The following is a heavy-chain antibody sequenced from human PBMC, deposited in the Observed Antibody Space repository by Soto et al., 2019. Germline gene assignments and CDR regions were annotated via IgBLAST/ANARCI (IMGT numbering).Heavy chain of an antibody. Sequence: GGSLRLSCAASGFTFSSYGMHWVRQAPGKGLEWVAVISYDGSNKYYADSVKGRFTISRDNSKNTLYLQMNSLRAEDTAVYYCAKAYTLFGVVPMSYYGMDVWGQGTTVTVSS. J-gene: IGHJ6*02. D-gene: IGHD3-3*01. CDR1: GFTFSSYG. V-gene: IGHV3-30*18. CDR3: AKAYTLFGVVPMSYYGMDV. CDR2: ISYDGSNK.